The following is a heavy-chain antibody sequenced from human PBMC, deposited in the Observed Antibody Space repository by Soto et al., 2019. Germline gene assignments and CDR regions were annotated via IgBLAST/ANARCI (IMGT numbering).Heavy chain of an antibody. CDR2: IRSKANSYAT. CDR3: TRHRDSSGNYYYYGMDV. J-gene: IGHJ6*02. CDR1: GFTFGSYG. Sequence: GGSLRLSCAASGFTFGSYGMHWVRQAPGKGLEWVGRIRSKANSYATAYAASVKGRFTISRDDSKNTAYLQMNSLKTEDTAVYYCTRHRDSSGNYYYYGMDVWGQGTTVTVSS. V-gene: IGHV3-73*01. D-gene: IGHD3-22*01.